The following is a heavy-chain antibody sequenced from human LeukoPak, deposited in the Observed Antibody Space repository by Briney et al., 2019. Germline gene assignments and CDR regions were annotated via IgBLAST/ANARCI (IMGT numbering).Heavy chain of an antibody. D-gene: IGHD3-22*01. J-gene: IGHJ4*02. CDR1: GYTFTSYY. V-gene: IGHV1-46*01. CDR3: ATGYYYDSSGYWD. Sequence: GASVRVSCKASGYTFTSYYMHWVRQAPGQGLEWMGIINPSGGSTSYAQKLQGRVTMTRDMSTSTVYMELSSLRSEDTAVYYCATGYYYDSSGYWDWGQGTLVTVSS. CDR2: INPSGGST.